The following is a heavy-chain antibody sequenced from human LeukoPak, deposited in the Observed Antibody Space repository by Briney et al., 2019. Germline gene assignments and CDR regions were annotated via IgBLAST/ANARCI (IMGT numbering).Heavy chain of an antibody. CDR3: ARVGAPPRRYFDL. CDR1: GGSFSDYF. D-gene: IGHD1-26*01. J-gene: IGHJ2*01. Sequence: NPSETLSLTCAVYGGSFSDYFWSWIRQPPGKGLEWIGEISHSGSTTYNPSLRSRVTISGDTSKKQFSLKLSSVTAADTAVYYCARVGAPPRRYFDLWGRGTLVTVSS. CDR2: ISHSGST. V-gene: IGHV4-34*01.